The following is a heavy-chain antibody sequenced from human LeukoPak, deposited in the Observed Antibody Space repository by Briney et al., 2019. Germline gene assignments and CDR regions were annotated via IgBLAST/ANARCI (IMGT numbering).Heavy chain of an antibody. CDR1: GFTFSSFA. CDR2: INYSGQNT. J-gene: IGHJ4*02. CDR3: AEDWALNY. D-gene: IGHD3-16*01. Sequence: GGSLRLSCAASGFTFSSFAMTWVRQAPGKGLAWVSTINYSGQNTYYADSVKGRFAISRDNSKNIVYLQVNSLRVEDTAIYYCAEDWALNYWGQGTLVTVSS. V-gene: IGHV3-23*01.